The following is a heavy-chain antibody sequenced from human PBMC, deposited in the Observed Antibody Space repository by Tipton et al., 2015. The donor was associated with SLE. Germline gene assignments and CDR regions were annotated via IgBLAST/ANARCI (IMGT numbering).Heavy chain of an antibody. Sequence: TLSLTCTVSGGSISSYYWSWIRQPPGKGLEWIGYIYYSGSTNYNPSLKSRVTIPVDTSKNQFSLKLSSVTAADTAVYYCASYDSSGSFDYWGQGTLVTVSS. CDR1: GGSISSYY. D-gene: IGHD3-22*01. CDR3: ASYDSSGSFDY. J-gene: IGHJ4*02. CDR2: IYYSGST. V-gene: IGHV4-59*01.